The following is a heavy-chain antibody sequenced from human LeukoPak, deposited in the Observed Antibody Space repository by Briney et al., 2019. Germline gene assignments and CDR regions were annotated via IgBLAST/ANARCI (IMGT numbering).Heavy chain of an antibody. CDR2: IKQDGSEK. D-gene: IGHD6-13*01. CDR3: ARAYSSSWYDAFDL. CDR1: GFTFSDYW. Sequence: GTSLRLSCAASGFTFSDYWMSWVRQAPGKGLEWVANIKQDGSEKYYVDSVKGRFTISRDNAKNSLYLQMNSLRAEDTAVYYCARAYSSSWYDAFDLWGQGTMVTVSS. J-gene: IGHJ3*01. V-gene: IGHV3-7*01.